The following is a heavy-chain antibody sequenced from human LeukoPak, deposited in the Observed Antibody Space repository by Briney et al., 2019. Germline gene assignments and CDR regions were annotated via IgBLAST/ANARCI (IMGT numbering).Heavy chain of an antibody. CDR2: FDPEDGET. D-gene: IGHD6-19*01. Sequence: GASVNVSCKVSGYTLTELSMHWVRQAPGKGVGWRGGFDPEDGETIYAQKFQGRVTMTEDTSTDTAYMELSSLRSEDTAVYYCATWSDSSGWPMFDYWGQGTLVTVSS. CDR3: ATWSDSSGWPMFDY. CDR1: GYTLTELS. V-gene: IGHV1-24*01. J-gene: IGHJ4*02.